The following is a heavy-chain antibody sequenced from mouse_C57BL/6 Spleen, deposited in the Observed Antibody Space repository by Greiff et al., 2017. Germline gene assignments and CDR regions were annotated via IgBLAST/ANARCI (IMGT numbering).Heavy chain of an antibody. Sequence: QVQLQQPGAELVRPGSSVKLSCKASGYTFTSYWMDWVKQRPGQGLEWIGNIYPSDSETHYNQKFKDKATLTVDKSSSTAYMQLSSLTSEDSAVXYCARRGYGSKGDYWGQGTTLTVSS. D-gene: IGHD1-1*01. CDR2: IYPSDSET. V-gene: IGHV1-61*01. CDR1: GYTFTSYW. CDR3: ARRGYGSKGDY. J-gene: IGHJ2*01.